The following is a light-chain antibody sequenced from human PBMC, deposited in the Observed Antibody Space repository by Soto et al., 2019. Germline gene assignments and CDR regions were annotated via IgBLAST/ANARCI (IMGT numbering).Light chain of an antibody. V-gene: IGLV2-11*01. Sequence: QPPLTKPPSVSGSPGQSSTISGTETTSDVGDYKYVSWYQQHAGKAPKLMIYDVSRRPSGVPDRFSGSKSGNTASLTISGLQAEDEADYYCCSYADNWVFGGGTKLTVL. CDR3: CSYADNWV. J-gene: IGLJ3*02. CDR1: TSDVGDYKY. CDR2: DVS.